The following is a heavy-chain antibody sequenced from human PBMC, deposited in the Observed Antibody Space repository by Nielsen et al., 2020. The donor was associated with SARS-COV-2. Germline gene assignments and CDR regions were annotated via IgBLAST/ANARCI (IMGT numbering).Heavy chain of an antibody. D-gene: IGHD4-17*01. CDR3: ASLSVYGDYERGTGFDY. CDR2: ISTYNGNT. CDR1: GYTFTSYA. V-gene: IGHV1-18*04. Sequence: ASVKVSCKASGYTFTSYAISWVRQAPGQGLEWMGWISTYNGNTNYAQNLQGRVTMTTDTSTSTAYMEVRSLRSDDTAVYYCASLSVYGDYERGTGFDYWGQGTLVTVSS. J-gene: IGHJ4*02.